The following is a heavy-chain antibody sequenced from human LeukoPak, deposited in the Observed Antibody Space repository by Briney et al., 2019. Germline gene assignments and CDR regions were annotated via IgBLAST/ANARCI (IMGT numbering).Heavy chain of an antibody. Sequence: SETLSLTCAVYGGSFTDYYWSWIRQPPGKGLEWIGEINHSGITNYNPSLKSRVTISADTSKNQFSLQLNSVTPEDTAVYYCAREGGRYCSGGSCHPANWFDPWGQGTLVTVSS. J-gene: IGHJ5*02. D-gene: IGHD2-15*01. CDR3: AREGGRYCSGGSCHPANWFDP. CDR2: INHSGIT. V-gene: IGHV4-34*01. CDR1: GGSFTDYY.